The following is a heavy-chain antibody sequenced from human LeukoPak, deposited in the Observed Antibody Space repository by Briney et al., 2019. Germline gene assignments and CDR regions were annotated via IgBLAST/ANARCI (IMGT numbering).Heavy chain of an antibody. Sequence: PSETLSLTCTVSGGSISSYYWSWIRQPPGKGLEWIGEINHSGSTNYNPSLKSRVTISVDTSKNQFSMKLSSVTAADTAVYYCARTRPDYYYGSGSSVWFDPWGQGTLVTVSS. D-gene: IGHD3-10*01. V-gene: IGHV4-34*01. CDR2: INHSGST. CDR1: GGSISSYY. J-gene: IGHJ5*02. CDR3: ARTRPDYYYGSGSSVWFDP.